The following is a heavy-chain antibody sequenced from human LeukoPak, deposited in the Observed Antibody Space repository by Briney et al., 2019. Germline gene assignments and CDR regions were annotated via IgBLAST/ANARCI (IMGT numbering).Heavy chain of an antibody. CDR2: ISWNSGTI. J-gene: IGHJ6*02. V-gene: IGHV3-9*01. CDR1: GFTFDDYA. D-gene: IGHD3-3*01. Sequence: GRSLRLSCAASGFTFDDYAMHWVRQAPGKGLEWVSGISWNSGTIGYADSVKRRFTISRDNAKNSLYLQMHSLRAEDTALYYCAKGNNPFWSDPYGMDVWGQGTTVTVSS. CDR3: AKGNNPFWSDPYGMDV.